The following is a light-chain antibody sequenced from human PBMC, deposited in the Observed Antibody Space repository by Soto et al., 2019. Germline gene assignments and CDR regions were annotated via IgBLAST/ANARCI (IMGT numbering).Light chain of an antibody. J-gene: IGKJ1*01. V-gene: IGKV3-20*01. CDR1: QRVASNY. Sequence: EIVLTQSPGTLSLSPGERATLSCRASQRVASNYLAWYQQERGQAPRLLIYGASTRATGIPDRFSGSGSGTDFTLTISRLEPEDFAVYYWQQYADSPRTFGQGTKVEIK. CDR3: QQYADSPRT. CDR2: GAS.